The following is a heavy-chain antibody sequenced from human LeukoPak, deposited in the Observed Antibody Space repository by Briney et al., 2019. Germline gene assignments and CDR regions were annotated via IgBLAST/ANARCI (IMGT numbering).Heavy chain of an antibody. CDR3: ARDTYYTSGTYYIGYFDS. D-gene: IGHD3-10*01. CDR2: ISHGGQT. V-gene: IGHV4-59*11. J-gene: IGHJ4*02. Sequence: PSETLSLTCTVSGGSMSSHYWSWVRQPPGKALEWIGYISHGGQTLSNPSLSSRVTISVDTSNNQFSLKLTSVTAADTAVYFCARDTYYTSGTYYIGYFDSWGQGALVTVSS. CDR1: GGSMSSHY.